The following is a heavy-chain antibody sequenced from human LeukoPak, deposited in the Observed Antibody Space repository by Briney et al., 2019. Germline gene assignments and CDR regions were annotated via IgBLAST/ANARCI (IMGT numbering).Heavy chain of an antibody. V-gene: IGHV4-31*03. CDR3: ARSAQTVTTFPLDY. CDR1: GGSVSSGGYY. CDR2: IYYSGST. J-gene: IGHJ4*02. Sequence: SQTLSLTCTVSGGSVSSGGYYWSWIRQHPGQGLEWIGYIYYSGSTYYNPSLQSRLTISVDTSKNQFSLKLSSVTAADTAVYYCARSAQTVTTFPLDYWGQGTLVTVSS. D-gene: IGHD4-17*01.